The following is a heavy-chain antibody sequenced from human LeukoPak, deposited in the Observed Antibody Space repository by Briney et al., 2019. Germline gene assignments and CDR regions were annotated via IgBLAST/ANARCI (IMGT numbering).Heavy chain of an antibody. J-gene: IGHJ4*02. CDR1: GFTFSSYS. V-gene: IGHV3-21*01. Sequence: GGSLRLSCAASGFTFSSYSMNWVRQAPGKGLEWVSSISSSSSYIYYADSVKGRFTISRDNAKNSLYLQMNSLGAEDTAVYYCASSPRYCSGGSCYSTPFDYWGQGTLVTVSS. CDR2: ISSSSSYI. CDR3: ASSPRYCSGGSCYSTPFDY. D-gene: IGHD2-15*01.